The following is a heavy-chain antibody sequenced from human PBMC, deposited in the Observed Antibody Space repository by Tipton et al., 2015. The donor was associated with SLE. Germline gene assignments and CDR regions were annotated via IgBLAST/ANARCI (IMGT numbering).Heavy chain of an antibody. D-gene: IGHD5-12*01. J-gene: IGHJ3*01. Sequence: SFSGYYWSWIRQPPGKGLEWIGEINHSGSTNYNPSLKSRVTISVDTSKDQFSLKLSSVTAADTAVYYCARPGVAYGGYGAWADWGQGTMLTVSS. V-gene: IGHV4-34*01. CDR1: SFSGYY. CDR3: ARPGVAYGGYGAWAD. CDR2: INHSGST.